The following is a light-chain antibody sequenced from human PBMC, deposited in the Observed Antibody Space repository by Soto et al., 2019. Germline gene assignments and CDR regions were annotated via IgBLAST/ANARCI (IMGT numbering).Light chain of an antibody. CDR2: GAS. CDR1: QSVSSSY. V-gene: IGKV3-20*01. Sequence: EIVVTQSPCTLSLSPGERATLSCRASQSVSSSYLAWYQQRPGQAPRLLIYGASSRATGIPDRFSGSGSGTDFSLTISRLEPEDFAVYYCQQYGVSPRTFGQGTKVDIK. CDR3: QQYGVSPRT. J-gene: IGKJ1*01.